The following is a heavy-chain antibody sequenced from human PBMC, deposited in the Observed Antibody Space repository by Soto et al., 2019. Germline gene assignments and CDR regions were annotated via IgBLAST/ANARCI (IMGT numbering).Heavy chain of an antibody. CDR3: ARELGIAVAGSNWFDP. CDR2: IIPIFGTA. V-gene: IGHV1-69*13. Sequence: AASVKVSCKASGGTFSSYAISWVRQAPGQGLEWMGGIIPIFGTANYAQKFQGRVTITADESTSTAYMELSSLRSEDTAVYYCARELGIAVAGSNWFDPWGQGTLVTVSS. D-gene: IGHD6-19*01. J-gene: IGHJ5*02. CDR1: GGTFSSYA.